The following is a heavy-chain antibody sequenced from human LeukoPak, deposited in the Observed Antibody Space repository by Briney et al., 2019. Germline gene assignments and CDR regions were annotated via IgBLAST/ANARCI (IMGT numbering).Heavy chain of an antibody. J-gene: IGHJ4*02. V-gene: IGHV3-7*03. CDR1: GFTFSSYW. CDR2: IKQDGSEK. CDR3: ARGGYYGSGSYFSY. Sequence: GGSLRLSCAASGFTFSSYWMSWVRQAPGKGLEWVANIKQDGSEKYYVDSVKGRFTISRDNAKNSLYLQMNSLRAKDTAVYYCARGGYYGSGSYFSYWGQGTLVTVSS. D-gene: IGHD3-10*01.